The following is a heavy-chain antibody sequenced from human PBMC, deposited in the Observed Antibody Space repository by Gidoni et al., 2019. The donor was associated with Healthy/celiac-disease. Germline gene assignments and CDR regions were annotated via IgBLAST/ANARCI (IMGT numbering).Heavy chain of an antibody. J-gene: IGHJ6*02. CDR3: ARTLNNWGDYYGMDV. CDR1: GGSFSGYY. Sequence: QVQLQQWGAGLLKPSETLSLTCAVYGGSFSGYYWSWIRQPPGKGLEWIGEINHSGSTNYNPSLKSRVTISVDTSKNQFSLKLSSVTAADTAVYYCARTLNNWGDYYGMDVWGQGTTVTVSS. CDR2: INHSGST. D-gene: IGHD7-27*01. V-gene: IGHV4-34*01.